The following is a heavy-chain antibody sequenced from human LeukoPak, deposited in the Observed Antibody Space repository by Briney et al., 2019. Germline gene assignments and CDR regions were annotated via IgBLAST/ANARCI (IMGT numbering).Heavy chain of an antibody. V-gene: IGHV1-2*02. CDR3: ARAVYYDSSGYYPNYYYYYMDV. J-gene: IGHJ6*03. CDR2: INPNSGGT. Sequence: ASVRVSCKASGYTFTGYYMHWVRQAPGQGLEWMGWINPNSGGTNYAQKFQGRVTMTRDTSISTAYMELSRLRSDDTAVYYCARAVYYDSSGYYPNYYYYYMDVWGKGTTVTVPS. D-gene: IGHD3-22*01. CDR1: GYTFTGYY.